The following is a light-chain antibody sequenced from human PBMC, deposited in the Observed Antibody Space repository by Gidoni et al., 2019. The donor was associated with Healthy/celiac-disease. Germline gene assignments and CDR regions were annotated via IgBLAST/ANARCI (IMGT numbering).Light chain of an antibody. CDR2: RND. CDR1: SYTIGSDY. CDR3: AAWDDSLSGLLWV. Sequence: QSVLTQPPSASGTPGQTVTISCSGSSYTIGSDYVYWYQQLPGTAPKLLIYRNDQRPSGVPDPFSGSKSGTSASLAISVLRSEDEADYYCAAWDDSLSGLLWVFGGGTKLTVL. V-gene: IGLV1-47*01. J-gene: IGLJ3*02.